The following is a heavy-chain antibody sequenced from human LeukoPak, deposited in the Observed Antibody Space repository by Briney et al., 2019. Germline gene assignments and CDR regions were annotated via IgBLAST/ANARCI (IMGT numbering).Heavy chain of an antibody. CDR1: GYTFTSYA. V-gene: IGHV1-2*02. J-gene: IGHJ4*02. Sequence: ASVKVSCKASGYTFTSYAMNWVRQAPGQGLEWMGWINPNSGGTNYAQKFQGRVTMTRDTSISTAYMELSSLRSEDTAVYYCARAAMVRGRYVLDYWGQGTLVTVSS. CDR2: INPNSGGT. CDR3: ARAAMVRGRYVLDY. D-gene: IGHD3-10*01.